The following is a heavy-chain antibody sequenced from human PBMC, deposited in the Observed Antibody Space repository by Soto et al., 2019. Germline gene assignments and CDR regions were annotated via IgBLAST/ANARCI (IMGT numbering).Heavy chain of an antibody. Sequence: ESGGGVVQPGRSLRLSCAASVFTFSSYGMNWVRQALGKGLEWVAVISYDENNKYYADSVKGRFTISRDNSKNTLYLQMNSLRAEDTAVYYCAKVLTGDLDYWGQGTLVTVSS. D-gene: IGHD7-27*01. J-gene: IGHJ4*02. CDR1: VFTFSSYG. CDR3: AKVLTGDLDY. CDR2: ISYDENNK. V-gene: IGHV3-30*18.